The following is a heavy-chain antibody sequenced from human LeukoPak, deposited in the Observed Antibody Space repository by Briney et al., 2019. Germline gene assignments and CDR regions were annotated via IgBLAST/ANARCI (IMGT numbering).Heavy chain of an antibody. CDR2: IKSQTDGGSA. CDR3: TTVPAYTSGWFGGIGY. CDR1: GFTFSSAY. V-gene: IGHV3-15*05. D-gene: IGHD6-19*01. J-gene: IGHJ4*02. Sequence: NAGGSLRLSCAASGFTFSSAYMSWVRQAPGKGLEWVGRIKSQTDGGSADYAAPVRGRFTISRDDSRTTLYLEMNSLKDVDTAVYYCTTVPAYTSGWFGGIGYWGQGTRVTVSS.